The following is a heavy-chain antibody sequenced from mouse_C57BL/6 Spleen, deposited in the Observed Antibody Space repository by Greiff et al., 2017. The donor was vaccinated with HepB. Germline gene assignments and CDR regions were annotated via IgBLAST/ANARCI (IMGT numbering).Heavy chain of an antibody. D-gene: IGHD1-1*01. CDR1: GFSLTSYA. V-gene: IGHV2-9-1*01. Sequence: QVQLKQSGPGLVAPSQSLSITCTVSGFSLTSYAISWVRQPPGKGLEWLGVIWTGGGTNYNSALKSRLSISKDNSKSQVFLKMNSLQTDDTARYYCARNSDSYYGSSHWYFDVWGTGTTVTVSS. J-gene: IGHJ1*03. CDR2: IWTGGGT. CDR3: ARNSDSYYGSSHWYFDV.